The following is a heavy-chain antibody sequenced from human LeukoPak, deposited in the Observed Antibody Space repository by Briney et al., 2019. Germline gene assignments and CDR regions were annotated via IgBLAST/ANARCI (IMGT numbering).Heavy chain of an antibody. D-gene: IGHD6-19*01. Sequence: GRSLRLSCAASGFTFSSYAMHWVRHAPGKGLEWVAVISYDGSNKYYADSVKGRFTISRDNSKNTLYLQMNSLRAEDTAVYYCARDIAVARGYYYYGMDVWGKGTTVTVSS. J-gene: IGHJ6*04. CDR3: ARDIAVARGYYYYGMDV. V-gene: IGHV3-30*04. CDR2: ISYDGSNK. CDR1: GFTFSSYA.